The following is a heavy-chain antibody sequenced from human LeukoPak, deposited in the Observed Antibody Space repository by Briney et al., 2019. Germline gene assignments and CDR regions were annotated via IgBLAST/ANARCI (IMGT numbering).Heavy chain of an antibody. CDR1: GYTFTSYA. CDR2: INAGNGNT. J-gene: IGHJ2*01. Sequence: ASVKLSCTASGYTFTSYAMHWVRQAPGQRLEWMGWINAGNGNTKYSQKFQGRVTITRDTSASTAYMELSSLRSEDTAVYYCARVVRKPAPNCSGGSCYHGYWYFDLWGRGTLVTVSS. V-gene: IGHV1-3*01. D-gene: IGHD2-15*01. CDR3: ARVVRKPAPNCSGGSCYHGYWYFDL.